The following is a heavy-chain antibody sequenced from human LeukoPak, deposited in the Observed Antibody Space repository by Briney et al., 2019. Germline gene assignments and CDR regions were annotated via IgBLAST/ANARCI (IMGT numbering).Heavy chain of an antibody. Sequence: GASVTVSCKASGGTFSSYAISWVRQAPGQGLEWMGGIIPIFGTVNYAQKFQGRVTITADESTSTAYMELSSLRSEDTAVYYCARQTDYYYGMDVWGQGTTVTVSS. D-gene: IGHD2-21*02. V-gene: IGHV1-69*01. CDR2: IIPIFGTV. CDR1: GGTFSSYA. CDR3: ARQTDYYYGMDV. J-gene: IGHJ6*02.